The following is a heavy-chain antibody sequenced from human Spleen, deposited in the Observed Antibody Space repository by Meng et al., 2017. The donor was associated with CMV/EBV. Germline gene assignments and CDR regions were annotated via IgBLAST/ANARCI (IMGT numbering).Heavy chain of an antibody. V-gene: IGHV3-30*01. CDR3: ARDAVVGPTSRSGIGYFDQ. J-gene: IGHJ4*02. D-gene: IGHD1-26*01. CDR2: FSFDVSNK. Sequence: FRPSAMQGVRQSPGKGIEWVPVFSFDVSNKRYAHSVQCLFAISSDNSDDTLYLEMNRLRTEDTAVSYCARDAVVGPTSRSGIGYFDQWGQGTLVTVSS. CDR1: FRPSA.